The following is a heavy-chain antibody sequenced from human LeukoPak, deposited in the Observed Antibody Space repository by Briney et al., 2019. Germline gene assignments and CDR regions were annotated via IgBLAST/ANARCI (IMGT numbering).Heavy chain of an antibody. V-gene: IGHV4-61*02. J-gene: IGHJ4*02. CDR3: ARVVDTAHFDY. D-gene: IGHD5-18*01. Sequence: SVTLSLTXTVSGGSISSGSYHWSWIRQPAGQGLEWIGRIYTSGSTNYNPSLKSRVTISVDTSKNQFSLKLSSVTAADTAVYYCARVVDTAHFDYWGQGTLVTVSS. CDR1: GGSISSGSYH. CDR2: IYTSGST.